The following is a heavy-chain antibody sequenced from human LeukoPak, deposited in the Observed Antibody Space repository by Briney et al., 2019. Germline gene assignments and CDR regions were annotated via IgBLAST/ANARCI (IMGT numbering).Heavy chain of an antibody. J-gene: IGHJ3*02. CDR2: IYTSGIT. V-gene: IGHV4-61*02. CDR3: AKERSSWAFDI. Sequence: NPSETLSLTCTVSGGSISSGSYYWSWIRQPAGKGLEWIGRIYTSGITNYNPSFKSRVTISVDTSKNQFSLKLSSVTAADTAVYYCAKERSSWAFDIWGQGTMLTVSS. CDR1: GGSISSGSYY. D-gene: IGHD6-6*01.